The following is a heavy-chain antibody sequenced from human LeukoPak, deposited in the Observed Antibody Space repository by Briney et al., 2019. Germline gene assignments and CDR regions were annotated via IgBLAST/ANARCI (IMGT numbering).Heavy chain of an antibody. Sequence: SETLSLTCTVSGGSISSYYWSWIRQPPGKGLEWIGYTCYSGITNYNPSLKSRVTISIDTSKNQFSLKLSSVTAADTAVYYCARGAYYYDSSGYNWYFDLWGRGTLVTVSS. CDR3: ARGAYYYDSSGYNWYFDL. D-gene: IGHD3-22*01. J-gene: IGHJ2*01. CDR1: GGSISSYY. CDR2: TCYSGIT. V-gene: IGHV4-59*01.